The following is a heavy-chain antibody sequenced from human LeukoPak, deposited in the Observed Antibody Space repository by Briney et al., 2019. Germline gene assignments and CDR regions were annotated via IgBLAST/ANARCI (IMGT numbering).Heavy chain of an antibody. V-gene: IGHV4-34*01. CDR1: GGSFSGYY. J-gene: IGHJ4*02. CDR3: ARGVAARLLDY. CDR2: INHSGST. D-gene: IGHD6-6*01. Sequence: SETLSLTCAVYGGSFSGYYWSWIRQPPGKGLEWIGEINHSGSTNYNPSLKSRVTISVDTSKNQFSLRLSSVTAADTAVYYCARGVAARLLDYWGQGTLVTVSS.